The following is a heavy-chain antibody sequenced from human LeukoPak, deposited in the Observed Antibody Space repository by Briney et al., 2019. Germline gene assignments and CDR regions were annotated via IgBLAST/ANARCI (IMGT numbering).Heavy chain of an antibody. J-gene: IGHJ6*02. Sequence: GGSLRLSCAASGFTFSSYWMNWARQAPGKGLEWVASINHNGNVNYYVDSVKGRFTISRDNAKISLYLQMSNLRAEDTAVYFCARGGGLDVWGQGATVTVSS. D-gene: IGHD3-16*01. V-gene: IGHV3-7*03. CDR3: ARGGGLDV. CDR2: INHNGNVN. CDR1: GFTFSSYW.